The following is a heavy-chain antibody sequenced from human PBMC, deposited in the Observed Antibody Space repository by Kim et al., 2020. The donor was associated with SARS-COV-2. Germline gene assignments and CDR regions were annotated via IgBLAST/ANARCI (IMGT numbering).Heavy chain of an antibody. J-gene: IGHJ1*01. D-gene: IGHD3-10*01. CDR1: GFTFSSYA. CDR3: AKGREGSGRTDFQH. V-gene: IGHV3-23*01. CDR2: ISGSGGTT. Sequence: GGSLRLSCAASGFTFSSYAMSWVRQAPGKGLEWVALISGSGGTTYHAYSVKGRFTISRDNSKNTLYLQMNSLRAEDTALYYCAKGREGSGRTDFQHWGQGTLVTVSS.